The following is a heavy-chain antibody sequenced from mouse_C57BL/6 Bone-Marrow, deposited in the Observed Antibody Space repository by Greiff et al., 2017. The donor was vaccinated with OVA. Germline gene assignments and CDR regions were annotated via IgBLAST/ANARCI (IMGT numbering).Heavy chain of an antibody. J-gene: IGHJ2*01. V-gene: IGHV5-17*01. CDR1: GFPFSDYG. D-gene: IGHD1-1*01. Sequence: EVQLVESGGGLVQPGGSLKLSCAASGFPFSDYGMHWVRQAPETGLEWVAYISSGSSTIYYADTVKGRFTISRDHAKNTLFLQMTSLRSEDTAMYYCAREGIITTVGGYFDDWGQGTTLTVSS. CDR3: AREGIITTVGGYFDD. CDR2: ISSGSSTI.